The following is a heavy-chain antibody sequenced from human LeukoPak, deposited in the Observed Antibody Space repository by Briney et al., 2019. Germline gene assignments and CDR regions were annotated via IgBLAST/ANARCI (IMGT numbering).Heavy chain of an antibody. CDR1: GFIFSDYY. J-gene: IGHJ4*02. Sequence: SGGSLRLSCAASGFIFSDYYMSWIRQAPGKGLEWIGYIHYSGSSNYHPSLGSRVTISLDTSKNQFSLKLKSVTAPDTGMYHCARYDRGLFFFDNWGQGTLVTVSS. D-gene: IGHD1-14*01. CDR3: ARYDRGLFFFDN. CDR2: IHYSGSS. V-gene: IGHV4-59*08.